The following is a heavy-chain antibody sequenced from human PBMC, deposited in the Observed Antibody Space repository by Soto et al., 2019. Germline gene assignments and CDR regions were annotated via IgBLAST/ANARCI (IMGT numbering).Heavy chain of an antibody. CDR1: GYTFTSYD. V-gene: IGHV1-8*01. Sequence: ASVKVSCKASGYTFTSYDTNWVRQATGQGLEWMGWMNPNSGNTGYAQKFQGRVTMTRNTSISTAYMELSSLRSEDTAVYYCAREANYDILTGYYKTWGVTTTPYWFDPWGQGTLVTVSS. CDR3: AREANYDILTGYYKTWGVTTTPYWFDP. D-gene: IGHD3-9*01. J-gene: IGHJ5*02. CDR2: MNPNSGNT.